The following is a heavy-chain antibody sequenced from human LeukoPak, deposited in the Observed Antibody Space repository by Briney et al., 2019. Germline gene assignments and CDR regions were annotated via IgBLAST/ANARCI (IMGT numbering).Heavy chain of an antibody. CDR2: IYYSGST. D-gene: IGHD3-10*01. CDR1: GGSISSSSYY. J-gene: IGHJ4*02. CDR3: ARDQVVRFGELSHFDY. V-gene: IGHV4-39*07. Sequence: SETLCLTCTVSGGSISSSSYYWGWIRQPPGKGLEWIGSIYYSGSTYYNPSLKSRVTISVDTSKNQFSLKLSSVTAADTAVYCCARDQVVRFGELSHFDYWGQGTLVTVSS.